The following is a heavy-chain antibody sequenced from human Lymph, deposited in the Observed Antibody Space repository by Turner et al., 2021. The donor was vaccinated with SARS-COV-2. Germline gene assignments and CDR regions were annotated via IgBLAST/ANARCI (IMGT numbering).Heavy chain of an antibody. V-gene: IGHV3-33*01. CDR3: ARVKGYNGYDLRYYYGMDV. CDR2: IWYDGSNK. CDR1: GFTFSSYG. J-gene: IGHJ6*02. Sequence: QVQLVESGGGVVQPGRSLRLYCAAYGFTFSSYGMHWVRQAPGKGLEWVAVIWYDGSNKYYADSVKGRFTISRDNSKNTLYLQMNSLRAEDTAVYYCARVKGYNGYDLRYYYGMDVWGQGTTVTVSS. D-gene: IGHD5-12*01.